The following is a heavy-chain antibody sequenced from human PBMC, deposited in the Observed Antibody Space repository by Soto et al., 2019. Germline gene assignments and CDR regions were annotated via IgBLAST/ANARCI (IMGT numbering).Heavy chain of an antibody. CDR3: ARVGGVIVSYFGMDV. V-gene: IGHV5-51*01. J-gene: IGHJ6*02. CDR1: GYTFTKYW. Sequence: PGESLKISCKTSGYTFTKYWIGWVRKMPGKGLEWMGIIYPGDSDTRYSPSFQGQVSFSVDKPSDTVYLQWNSLKASDTAMYYCARVGGVIVSYFGMDVWGQGTTVTVSS. D-gene: IGHD3-10*01. CDR2: IYPGDSDT.